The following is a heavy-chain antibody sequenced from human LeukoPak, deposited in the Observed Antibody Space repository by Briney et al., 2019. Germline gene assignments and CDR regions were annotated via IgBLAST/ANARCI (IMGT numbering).Heavy chain of an antibody. V-gene: IGHV3-23*01. CDR2: ISGSGGST. Sequence: PGGSLRLSCAASGFTVSSNYMSWVRQAPGKGLEWVSAISGSGGSTYYADSVKGRFTISRDNSKNTLYLQMNSLRAEDTAVYYCAKDKADTAMELDYWGQGTLVTVSS. J-gene: IGHJ4*02. D-gene: IGHD5-18*01. CDR3: AKDKADTAMELDY. CDR1: GFTVSSNY.